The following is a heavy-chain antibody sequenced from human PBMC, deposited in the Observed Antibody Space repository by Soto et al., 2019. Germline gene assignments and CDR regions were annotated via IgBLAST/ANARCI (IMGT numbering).Heavy chain of an antibody. Sequence: QVQLQQWGAGLLKPSETLSLTCAVYGGFVSSGSYYWSWIRQPPGKGLEWIGEMSHSGGNHFNPSLKSRGTISVDTSKNQFSLKMTSVTAADTALYYCARVERGTATTVVDAFDIWGPGTMVTVSS. CDR3: ARVERGTATTVVDAFDI. J-gene: IGHJ3*02. CDR2: MSHSGGN. CDR1: GGFVSSGSYY. D-gene: IGHD1-1*01. V-gene: IGHV4-34*01.